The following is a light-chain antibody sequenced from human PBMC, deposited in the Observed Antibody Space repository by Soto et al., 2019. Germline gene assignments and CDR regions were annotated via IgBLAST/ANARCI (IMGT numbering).Light chain of an antibody. CDR3: QHASSLPLT. CDR1: QSIASW. V-gene: IGKV1-12*01. Sequence: DIQMTQSPSSVSASVGDRVTITCRASQSIASWLTWYQHKPGKAPKVLIYAASRLQSGVPSRFSGSESGTTFTLTISNLQPEDFATYYCQHASSLPLTFGGGTKVEIK. J-gene: IGKJ4*01. CDR2: AAS.